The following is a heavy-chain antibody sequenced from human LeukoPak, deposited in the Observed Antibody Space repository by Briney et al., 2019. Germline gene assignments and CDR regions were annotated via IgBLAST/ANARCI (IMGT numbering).Heavy chain of an antibody. Sequence: GASVKVSCKASLYTFTNSGISWVRQAPGQGLEWMGWISAYNGNTNYAQKLQGRVTMTTDTSTSTAYMELRSLRSDDTAVYYCARDEQQLANWFDPWGQGTLVTVSS. CDR2: ISAYNGNT. V-gene: IGHV1-18*01. D-gene: IGHD6-13*01. J-gene: IGHJ5*02. CDR3: ARDEQQLANWFDP. CDR1: LYTFTNSG.